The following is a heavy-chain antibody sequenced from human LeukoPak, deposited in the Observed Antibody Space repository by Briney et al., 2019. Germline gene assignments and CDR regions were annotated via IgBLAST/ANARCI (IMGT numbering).Heavy chain of an antibody. Sequence: GGSLRLSCAATVFSDYMNWVRQAPGKGLEWVSVIYSSGLTYYADSVKGRFTISRDNSKNTLYLQMNSLRAEDTAVYYCARDLGSDYAFDIWGQGTMVTVSS. J-gene: IGHJ3*02. D-gene: IGHD2-15*01. CDR1: TVFSDY. CDR2: IYSSGLT. CDR3: ARDLGSDYAFDI. V-gene: IGHV3-53*01.